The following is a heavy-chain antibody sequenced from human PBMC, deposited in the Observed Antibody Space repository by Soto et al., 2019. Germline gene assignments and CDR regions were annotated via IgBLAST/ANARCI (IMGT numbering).Heavy chain of an antibody. CDR3: ASYDYVWGSYRNYFDY. D-gene: IGHD3-16*02. CDR1: GGSFSGYY. V-gene: IGHV4-34*01. Sequence: QVQLQQWGAGLLKPSETLSLTCAVYGGSFSGYYWSWIRQPPGKGLEWIGEINHSGSTNYNPSLKMRVTISVDTSKNQFSLKLSSVTAADTAVYYCASYDYVWGSYRNYFDYWGQGTLVTVSS. CDR2: INHSGST. J-gene: IGHJ4*02.